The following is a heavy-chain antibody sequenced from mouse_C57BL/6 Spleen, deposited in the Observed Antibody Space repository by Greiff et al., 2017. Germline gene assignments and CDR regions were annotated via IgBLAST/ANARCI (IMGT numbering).Heavy chain of an antibody. D-gene: IGHD1-1*01. CDR2: IWSDGST. V-gene: IGHV2-6-1*01. Sequence: VHLVESGPGLVAPSQSLSITCTVSGFSLTSYGVHWVRQPPGKGLEWLVVIWSDGSTTYNSALKSRLSISKDNSKSQVFLKMNSLQTDDTAMYXGARHAGYYGSSPYWDFDVWGTGTTVTVSS. CDR3: ARHAGYYGSSPYWDFDV. CDR1: GFSLTSYG. J-gene: IGHJ1*03.